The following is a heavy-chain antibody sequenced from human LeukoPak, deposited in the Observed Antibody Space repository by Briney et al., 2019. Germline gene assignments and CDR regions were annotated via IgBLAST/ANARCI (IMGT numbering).Heavy chain of an antibody. CDR3: ASGGDYYTGFDY. CDR1: GFTFTNYG. J-gene: IGHJ4*02. D-gene: IGHD4-17*01. Sequence: PGGSLRLSCAASGFTFTNYGMHWVRQAPGKGLEWVAFISYDGYSKDYADSVKGRFTIFRDNSKDTLYLQMNRLRVEDRAVYYCASGGDYYTGFDYWGQGALVTVSS. V-gene: IGHV3-30*03. CDR2: ISYDGYSK.